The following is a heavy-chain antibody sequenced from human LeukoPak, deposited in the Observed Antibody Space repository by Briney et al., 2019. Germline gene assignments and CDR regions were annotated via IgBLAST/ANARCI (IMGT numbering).Heavy chain of an antibody. CDR2: INSDGSRT. CDR3: ARDVSHFDY. Sequence: SGGSLRLSCAASGFTFSDYWIHWVRQAPGKGLVWVSRINSDGSRTNYVDSVKGRFIISRDNAKNTVYLEMNSLRAEDTAVYYCARDVSHFDYWGQGTLVTVSS. J-gene: IGHJ4*02. CDR1: GFTFSDYW. V-gene: IGHV3-74*01.